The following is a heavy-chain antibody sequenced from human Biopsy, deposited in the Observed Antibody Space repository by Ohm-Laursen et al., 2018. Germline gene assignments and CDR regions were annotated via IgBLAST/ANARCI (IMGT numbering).Heavy chain of an antibody. V-gene: IGHV4-61*03. D-gene: IGHD1-26*01. J-gene: IGHJ2*01. CDR2: IYFTGST. CDR1: AASVSGGTFY. Sequence: SQTLSLTCAVSAASVSGGTFYWSWIPQPPGKGLEWVGYIYFTGSTNYNPPLKSRVTISVDTSMNHPSLRLTSVTAADTAVYYCARHAPSYSGSYWRYFDLWGRGTLVTVSS. CDR3: ARHAPSYSGSYWRYFDL.